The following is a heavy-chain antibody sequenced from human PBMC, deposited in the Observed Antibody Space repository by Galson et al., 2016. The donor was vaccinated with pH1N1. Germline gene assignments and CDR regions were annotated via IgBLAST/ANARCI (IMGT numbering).Heavy chain of an antibody. CDR3: ATAWPLVREILYFAYAMDV. CDR2: ISPIFGSI. D-gene: IGHD3-10*01. Sequence: SVKVSCKASGGTLSNSAVSWVRQAPGQGLEWMGRISPIFGSINYAQRFQGRVTITPDIFAKTAYVEMSSLRSEDPAIYYCATAWPLVREILYFAYAMDVWGQGTTVTVSS. V-gene: IGHV1-69*06. J-gene: IGHJ6*02. CDR1: GGTLSNSA.